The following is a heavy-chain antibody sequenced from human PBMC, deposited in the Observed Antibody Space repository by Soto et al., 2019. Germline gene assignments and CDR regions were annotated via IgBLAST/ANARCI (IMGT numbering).Heavy chain of an antibody. V-gene: IGHV4-30-4*01. CDR1: GGSITSGDYH. Sequence: PSETLSLTCTVSGGSITSGDYHWGWIRQPPGKGLEWIGDFYSSGSTYYNPSLRSRVSISGDTSKNRFSLNLSSVTAADTAVYYCARRTNYNFLSSYSFDYWGQGALVTVYS. CDR3: ARRTNYNFLSSYSFDY. J-gene: IGHJ4*02. D-gene: IGHD3-3*01. CDR2: FYSSGST.